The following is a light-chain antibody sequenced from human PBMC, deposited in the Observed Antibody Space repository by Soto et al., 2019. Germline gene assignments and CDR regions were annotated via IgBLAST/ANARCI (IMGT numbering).Light chain of an antibody. V-gene: IGLV2-14*01. CDR3: SSYTSSSTLVV. CDR1: SSDVGGYNY. J-gene: IGLJ2*01. CDR2: DVS. Sequence: QSALTQPASVSGSPXXXXTISCTGTSSDVGGYNYVSWYQQHPGKAPKLMIYDVSNRPSGVSNRFSGSKSGNTASLTISGLQAEDEADYYCSSYTSSSTLVVFGGGTKLTVL.